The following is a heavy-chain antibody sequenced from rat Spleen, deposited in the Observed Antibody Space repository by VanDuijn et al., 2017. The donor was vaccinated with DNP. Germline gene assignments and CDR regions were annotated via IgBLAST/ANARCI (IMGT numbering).Heavy chain of an antibody. V-gene: IGHV5-29*01. CDR2: ISYDGSST. Sequence: EVQLVESDGGLVQPGRSLKLSCAASGFTFSDYYMAWVRQAPTKGLEWVATISYDGSSTYYRDSVKGRFTISRDNAKSTLYLQMDSLRSEDTATYYCARGFENFDYWGQGVMVTVSS. D-gene: IGHD4-4*01. J-gene: IGHJ2*01. CDR3: ARGFENFDY. CDR1: GFTFSDYY.